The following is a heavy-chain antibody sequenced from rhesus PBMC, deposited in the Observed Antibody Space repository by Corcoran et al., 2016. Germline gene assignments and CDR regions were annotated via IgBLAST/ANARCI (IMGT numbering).Heavy chain of an antibody. D-gene: IGHD6-25*01. CDR2: IYGSGSST. CDR1: GGSISSSY. J-gene: IGHJ4*01. CDR3: ARDVAAAGTGSPY. Sequence: QLQLQESGPGLVKPSETLSVTCAVSGGSISSSYWSWIRQAPGKGLEWIGYIYGSGSSTNYNPSLKSRVPLSVDTSKNQLSLKLSSVTTADTAVYYCARDVAAAGTGSPYWGQGVLVTVSS. V-gene: IGHV4-169*02.